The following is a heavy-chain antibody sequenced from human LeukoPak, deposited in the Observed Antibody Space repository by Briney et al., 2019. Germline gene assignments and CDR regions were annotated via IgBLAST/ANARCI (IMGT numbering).Heavy chain of an antibody. D-gene: IGHD5-18*01. V-gene: IGHV3-53*01. CDR1: GFTVSSNY. CDR3: AIDPGTVDTAMVPVWDY. J-gene: IGHJ4*02. Sequence: GGSLRLSCAASGFTVSSNYMSWVRQAPGKGLEWVSVIYSGGSTYYADSVKGRFTISRDNAKNSLYLQMHSLRAEDTAVYYCAIDPGTVDTAMVPVWDYWGQGTLVTVSS. CDR2: IYSGGST.